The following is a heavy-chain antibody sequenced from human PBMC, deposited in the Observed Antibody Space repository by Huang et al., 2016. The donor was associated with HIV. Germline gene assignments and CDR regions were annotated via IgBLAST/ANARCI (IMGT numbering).Heavy chain of an antibody. J-gene: IGHJ4*02. D-gene: IGHD6-19*01. Sequence: PEDGETIYAQKCQGRVTVTEDTSTDTAYMELSSLRSDDTAVYYCATAGGEYSSGWEVAYWGQGTLVTVSS. V-gene: IGHV1-24*01. CDR3: ATAGGEYSSGWEVAY. CDR2: PEDGET.